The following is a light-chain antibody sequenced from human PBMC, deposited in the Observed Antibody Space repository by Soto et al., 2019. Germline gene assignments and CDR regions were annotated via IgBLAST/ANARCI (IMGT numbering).Light chain of an antibody. V-gene: IGLV2-11*01. CDR3: CSYAGTYTVF. CDR1: SSDVGGYNY. Sequence: ALTQPRSVSGSPGQSVTISCTGSSSDVGGYNYVSWYQHHPDKVPKLIIFGVSKRPSGVPDRFSGSKSGNTASLTISGLQAEDEADYFCCSYAGTYTVFFGGGTKLTVL. CDR2: GVS. J-gene: IGLJ2*01.